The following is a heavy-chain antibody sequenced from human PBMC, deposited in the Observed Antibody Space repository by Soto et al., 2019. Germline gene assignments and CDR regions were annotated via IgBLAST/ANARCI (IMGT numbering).Heavy chain of an antibody. D-gene: IGHD3-10*01. J-gene: IGHJ5*02. CDR2: IYYSGST. CDR1: GGSISSGGYY. Sequence: KLSETLSLTCTVSGGSISSGGYYWSWIRQHPGKGLEWIGYIYYSGSTNYNPSLKSRVTISVDTSKNQFSLKLSSVTAADTAVYYCARGSLRWFGESPGSWFDPWGQGTLVTVSS. CDR3: ARGSLRWFGESPGSWFDP. V-gene: IGHV4-31*03.